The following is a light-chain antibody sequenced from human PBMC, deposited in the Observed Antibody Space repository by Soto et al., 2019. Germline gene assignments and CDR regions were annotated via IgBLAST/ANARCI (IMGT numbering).Light chain of an antibody. Sequence: EIVLTQSPGTLSLSPGERATLSCRASQTVSSYLAWYQQKPGQAPRLLIYAASSRATGIPERFSGSGSGTDFTLTISRLEPDDFGVYYCQHYSSSRTFGQGTKVEIK. V-gene: IGKV3-20*01. CDR3: QHYSSSRT. CDR2: AAS. CDR1: QTVSSY. J-gene: IGKJ1*01.